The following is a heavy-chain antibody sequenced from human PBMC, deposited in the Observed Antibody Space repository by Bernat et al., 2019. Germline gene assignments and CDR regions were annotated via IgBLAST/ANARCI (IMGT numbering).Heavy chain of an antibody. Sequence: QVQLQESGPGLVKPSQTLSLTCTVSGGSISSGSYYWSWIRQPAGKGLEWIGRIYTSGSTNYNPSLKSRVTISVGTSKTQFSLKLSSCAGADPAVYYCAGGVSYYYGSGGYYYYGMDVWGQGTTVTVSS. CDR1: GGSISSGSYY. V-gene: IGHV4-61*02. D-gene: IGHD3-10*01. CDR3: AGGVSYYYGSGGYYYYGMDV. CDR2: IYTSGST. J-gene: IGHJ6*02.